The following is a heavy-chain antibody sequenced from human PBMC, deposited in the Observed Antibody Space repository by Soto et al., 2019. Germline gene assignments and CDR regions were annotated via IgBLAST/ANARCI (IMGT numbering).Heavy chain of an antibody. CDR3: ARDSPPDFWSGYPDV. D-gene: IGHD3-3*01. V-gene: IGHV4-31*03. CDR1: GGSISSGGYY. Sequence: SETLSLTCTVSGGSISSGGYYWSWIRRHPGKGLEWIGYIYYSGSTYYNPSLKSRVTISVDTSKNQFSLKLSSVTAADTAVYYCARDSPPDFWSGYPDVWGKGTTVTVSS. J-gene: IGHJ6*04. CDR2: IYYSGST.